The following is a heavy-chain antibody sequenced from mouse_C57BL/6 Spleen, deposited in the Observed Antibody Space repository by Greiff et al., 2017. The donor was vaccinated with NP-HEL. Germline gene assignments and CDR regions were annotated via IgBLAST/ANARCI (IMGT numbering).Heavy chain of an antibody. CDR1: GYSFTGYY. J-gene: IGHJ4*01. D-gene: IGHD2-1*01. CDR3: ARRGNYGNYPDY. CDR2: INPSTGGT. Sequence: VQLQQSGPELVKPGASVKISCKASGYSFTGYYMNWVKQSPEKSLEWIGEINPSTGGTTYNQKFKAKATLTVDKSSSTAYMQLKSLTSEDSAVYYCARRGNYGNYPDYWGQGTSVTVSS. V-gene: IGHV1-42*01.